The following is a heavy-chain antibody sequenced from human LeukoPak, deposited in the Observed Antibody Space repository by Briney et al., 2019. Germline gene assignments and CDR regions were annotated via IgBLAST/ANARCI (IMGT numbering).Heavy chain of an antibody. CDR3: STSPSFGSSWYQFNY. Sequence: SETLSLTCTVSGGAINKISYYGGWIRQPPGKGLEWIGSIHYSGDTYYSPSLKSRVTISVDTSKNQFSLKLSSVTAADTAVYYCSTSPSFGSSWYQFNYWGQGTLVTVSS. CDR1: GGAINKISYY. D-gene: IGHD6-13*01. V-gene: IGHV4-39*07. J-gene: IGHJ4*02. CDR2: IHYSGDT.